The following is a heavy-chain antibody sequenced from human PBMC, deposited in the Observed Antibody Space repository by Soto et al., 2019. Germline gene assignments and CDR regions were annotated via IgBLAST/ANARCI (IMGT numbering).Heavy chain of an antibody. CDR1: GGSISSGDYY. D-gene: IGHD3-10*01. CDR2: IYYSGST. J-gene: IGHJ4*02. Sequence: PSETLSLTCTVSGGSISSGDYYWSWIRQPPGKGLEWIGYIYYSGSTYYNPSLKSRVTIPVDTSKNQFSLKLSSVTAADTAVYYCAGSPPSFYGSGSYYNFGYWGQGTLVTVSS. V-gene: IGHV4-30-4*01. CDR3: AGSPPSFYGSGSYYNFGY.